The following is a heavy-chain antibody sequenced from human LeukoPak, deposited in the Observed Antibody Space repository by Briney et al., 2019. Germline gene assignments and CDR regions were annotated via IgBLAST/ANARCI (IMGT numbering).Heavy chain of an antibody. Sequence: PGGSLRLSCAASGFTFSSYAMHWVRQAPGKGLEYVSAINSNGDSTYYANSVKGRFTISRDNSKNTLYLQMGSLRAEDMAVYYCARVSRVNRNYDILTGPDYWGQGTLVTVSS. CDR1: GFTFSSYA. J-gene: IGHJ4*02. CDR2: INSNGDST. V-gene: IGHV3-64*01. D-gene: IGHD3-9*01. CDR3: ARVSRVNRNYDILTGPDY.